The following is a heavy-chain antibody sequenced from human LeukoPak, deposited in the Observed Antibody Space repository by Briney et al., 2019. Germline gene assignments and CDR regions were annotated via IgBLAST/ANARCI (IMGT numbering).Heavy chain of an antibody. CDR3: ATEGVGSTSSSSPDY. V-gene: IGHV1-46*02. D-gene: IGHD1-26*01. CDR2: IDPSGGST. Sequence: GASVKASCKASGYRFNSYYMHWVRQAPGQGLEWMGIIDPSGGSTSYAQKFQGRVTMTRDTSTSTVYMELSSLISEDTAVYYCATEGVGSTSSSSPDYWGQGTLVTVSS. J-gene: IGHJ4*02. CDR1: GYRFNSYY.